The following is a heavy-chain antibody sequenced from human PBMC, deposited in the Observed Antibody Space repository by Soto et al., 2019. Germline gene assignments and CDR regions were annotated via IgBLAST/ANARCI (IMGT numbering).Heavy chain of an antibody. D-gene: IGHD1-26*01. CDR3: AKTLISRSYPWYYGMDV. V-gene: IGHV3-30*18. CDR2: ISYDGSNK. Sequence: QVQLVESGGGVVQPGRYLRLSCAASGFTFSSYGMHWVRQAPGKGLEWVAVISYDGSNKYYADSVKGRFTISRDNSKNTLYLQMNSLRAEDTAVYYCAKTLISRSYPWYYGMDVWGQGTTVTVSS. J-gene: IGHJ6*02. CDR1: GFTFSSYG.